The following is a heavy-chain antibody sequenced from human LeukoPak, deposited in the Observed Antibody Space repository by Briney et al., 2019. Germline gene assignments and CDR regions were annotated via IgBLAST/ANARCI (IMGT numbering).Heavy chain of an antibody. CDR2: ISGSGSGGST. CDR3: AESGYNRFDY. V-gene: IGHV3-23*01. J-gene: IGHJ4*02. D-gene: IGHD5-24*01. CDR1: GFTFSSSA. Sequence: GGSLRLSCAASGFTFSSSAMSWVRQAPGKGLEWVSSISGSGSGGSTYYADSVKGRFTISRDNSKNTLYLQMNSLRAEDTAVYYCAESGYNRFDYWGQGTLVTVSS.